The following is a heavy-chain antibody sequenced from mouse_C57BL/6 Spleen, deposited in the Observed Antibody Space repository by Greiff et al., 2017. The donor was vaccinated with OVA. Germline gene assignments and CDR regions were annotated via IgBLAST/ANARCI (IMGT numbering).Heavy chain of an antibody. J-gene: IGHJ3*01. Sequence: EVKLMESGPGLVKPSQSLSLTCSVTGYSITSGYYWNWIRQFPGNKLEWMGYISYDGSNNYNPSLKNRISITRDTSKNQFFLKLNSVTTEDTATYYCARDRGYYLFADWGQGTLVTVSA. V-gene: IGHV3-6*01. CDR2: ISYDGSN. CDR3: ARDRGYYLFAD. CDR1: GYSITSGYY. D-gene: IGHD2-3*01.